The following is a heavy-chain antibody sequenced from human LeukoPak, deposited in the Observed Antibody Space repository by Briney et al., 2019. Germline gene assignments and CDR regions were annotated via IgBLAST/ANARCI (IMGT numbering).Heavy chain of an antibody. D-gene: IGHD3-3*01. CDR3: ARESSPLNYDFWSGYPRDYYDYMDV. CDR1: GGSISSYY. J-gene: IGHJ6*03. V-gene: IGHV4-59*01. Sequence: PSETLSLTCTVSGGSISSYYWSWIRQPPGKGLEWIGYIYYSGSTNYSPSLKSRVTISVDTSKNQFSLKLSSVTAADTAVYYCARESSPLNYDFWSGYPRDYYDYMDVWGKGTTVTVSS. CDR2: IYYSGST.